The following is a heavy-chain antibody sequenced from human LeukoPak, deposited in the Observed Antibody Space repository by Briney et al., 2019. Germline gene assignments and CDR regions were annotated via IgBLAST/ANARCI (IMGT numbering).Heavy chain of an antibody. CDR1: GFTFTTYW. V-gene: IGHV3-7*01. Sequence: PGGSLTLSCATSGFTFTTYWMNWVRQAPGKGLQWVANIKTDGSEKYYVDSVKGRFTISRDNAKNSLHLQMNSLRAEDTAVYYCATSPMVRGVLYWGQGTLVTVSS. CDR3: ATSPMVRGVLY. D-gene: IGHD3-10*01. J-gene: IGHJ4*02. CDR2: IKTDGSEK.